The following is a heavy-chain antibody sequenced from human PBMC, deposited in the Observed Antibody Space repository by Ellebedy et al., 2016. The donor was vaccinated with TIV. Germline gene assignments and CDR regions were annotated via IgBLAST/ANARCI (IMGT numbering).Heavy chain of an antibody. D-gene: IGHD6-19*01. CDR2: INPSGGST. J-gene: IGHJ4*02. CDR1: GYTFTSYY. V-gene: IGHV1-46*01. Sequence: ASVKVSCXASGYTFTSYYMHWVRQAPGQGLEWMGIINPSGGSTSYAQKFQGRVTITADESTSTAYMELSSLRSEDTAVYYCARGGRDSSGEGVWGQGTLVTVSS. CDR3: ARGGRDSSGEGV.